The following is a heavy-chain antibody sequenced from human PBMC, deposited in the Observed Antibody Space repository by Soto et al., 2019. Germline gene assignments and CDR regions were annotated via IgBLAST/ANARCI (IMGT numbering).Heavy chain of an antibody. J-gene: IGHJ5*02. Sequence: QVQLVESRGGVVQPGRSLRLSCAASGVTFSSYAMHWVRQAPGKGLEWVAVIWSDGSKKYYGDSVKGRFTISRDNSKNTLYLQMNSLKVEDTAVYYCARDEEPWGQGTLVIVSS. CDR2: IWSDGSKK. V-gene: IGHV3-33*01. CDR1: GVTFSSYA. CDR3: ARDEEP.